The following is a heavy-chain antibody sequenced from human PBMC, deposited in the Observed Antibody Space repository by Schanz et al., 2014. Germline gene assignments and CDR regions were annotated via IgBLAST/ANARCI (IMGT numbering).Heavy chain of an antibody. CDR3: ARVGGGILTSWYSLDS. J-gene: IGHJ4*02. CDR1: GGALGAYY. Sequence: QVQLQQWGAGLLKPSETLSLTCSVSGGALGAYYWSWIRQPPGKGLEWIGYMYHSGSSNYNPSLKSRVTISVDTSKNQFSLKMTSLTAADTAVYFCARVGGGILTSWYSLDSWGQGTLVTVST. D-gene: IGHD2-8*02. V-gene: IGHV4-59*01. CDR2: MYHSGSS.